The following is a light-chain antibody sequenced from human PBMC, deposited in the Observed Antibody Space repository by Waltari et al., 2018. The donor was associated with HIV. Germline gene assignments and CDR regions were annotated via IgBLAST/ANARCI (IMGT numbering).Light chain of an antibody. CDR1: SSNIGSHS. V-gene: IGLV1-47*01. J-gene: IGLJ3*02. Sequence: QSVLTQPPSASGTPGQRVTISCSGSSSNIGSHSVYWYQQLPGTAPKLLIYRNNGRPSGVPDRFSASKSGTSASLAISGLLSEDEADYYCATWDDSLSGRVFGGGTKLTVL. CDR2: RNN. CDR3: ATWDDSLSGRV.